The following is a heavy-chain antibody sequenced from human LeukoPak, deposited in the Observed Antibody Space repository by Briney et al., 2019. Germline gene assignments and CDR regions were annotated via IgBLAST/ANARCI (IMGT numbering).Heavy chain of an antibody. Sequence: PSGTLSLTCAVSGGSISSSNWWSWVRQPPGKGLEWIGEIYHSGSTNYNPSLKSRVTISVDTSKNQFSLKLSSVTAADTAVYYCARGHYSSGWLAHSHNFDYWGQGTLVTVSS. D-gene: IGHD6-19*01. CDR3: ARGHYSSGWLAHSHNFDY. CDR1: GGSISSSNW. CDR2: IYHSGST. V-gene: IGHV4-4*02. J-gene: IGHJ4*02.